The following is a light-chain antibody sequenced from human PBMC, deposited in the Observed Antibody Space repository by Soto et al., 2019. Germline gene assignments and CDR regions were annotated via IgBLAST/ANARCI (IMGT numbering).Light chain of an antibody. CDR1: QTISIY. Sequence: DIQMTQSPSTLSASIGDRVTITCRASQTISIYLAWCQQRPGEAPKLLIYDASTLESGVPARFSGSGSRTEFTLTISILQPDDFATYYCQQYGSSSPRFRQGTKVEIQ. CDR2: DAS. CDR3: QQYGSSSPR. V-gene: IGKV1-5*01. J-gene: IGKJ1*01.